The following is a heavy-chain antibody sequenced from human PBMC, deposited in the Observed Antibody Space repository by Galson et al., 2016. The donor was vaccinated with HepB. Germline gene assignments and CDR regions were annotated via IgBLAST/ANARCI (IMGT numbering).Heavy chain of an antibody. J-gene: IGHJ3*02. V-gene: IGHV3-9*01. CDR2: INWNSGNI. D-gene: IGHD3-10*01. CDR3: AKAHLPGSGSYYVAAFDI. CDR1: GFRFSDYA. Sequence: SLRLSCAASGFRFSDYAMHWVRQTPGKGLEWVSGINWNSGNIAYADSMKGRFTISRDNAKNSLYLNMNSLRPEDTALYYCAKAHLPGSGSYYVAAFDIGGQGTMVTVSS.